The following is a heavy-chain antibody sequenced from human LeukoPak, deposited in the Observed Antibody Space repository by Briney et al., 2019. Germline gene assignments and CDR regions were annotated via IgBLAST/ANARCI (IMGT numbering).Heavy chain of an antibody. Sequence: ASVKVSCKASGYTFTSYYMHWVRQAPGQGLEWMGIINPSGGSTSYAQKFQGRVTITTDESTSTAYMELSSLRSEDTAVYYCARVVPAAIGLNWFDPWGQGTLVTVSS. J-gene: IGHJ5*02. V-gene: IGHV1-46*01. D-gene: IGHD2-2*01. CDR1: GYTFTSYY. CDR2: INPSGGST. CDR3: ARVVPAAIGLNWFDP.